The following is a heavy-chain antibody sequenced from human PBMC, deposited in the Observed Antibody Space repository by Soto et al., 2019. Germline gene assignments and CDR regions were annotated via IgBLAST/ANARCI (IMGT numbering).Heavy chain of an antibody. CDR2: VFYGGT. V-gene: IGHV4-59*01. D-gene: IGHD3-16*01. J-gene: IGHJ4*03. CDR1: GGSMSSNY. CDR3: ASFRGAIFFDX. Sequence: PSETPSLTFTVSGGSMSSNYCSWTRPHRKKVVGWVGYVFYGGTDYNPYLEGRVTMSVDTPKSQFYLKLRSVTAADTAVYYCASFRGAIFFDXWGQGIKVTVSX.